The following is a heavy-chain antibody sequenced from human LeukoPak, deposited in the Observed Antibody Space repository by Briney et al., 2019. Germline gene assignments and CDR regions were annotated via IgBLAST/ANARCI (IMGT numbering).Heavy chain of an antibody. CDR2: ISDGESP. CDR3: ARDFPNSSGWYSLRYFDY. J-gene: IGHJ4*02. D-gene: IGHD6-19*01. CDR1: GGSMTSYC. V-gene: IGHV4-4*08. Sequence: PSETLSLTCGVSGGSMTSYCWSRIRQFPGKGLEWIGYISDGESPDYNPSLQSRVTIYVDSSKNQFSLKLSSVTAADTAVYYCARDFPNSSGWYSLRYFDYWGQGTLVTVSS.